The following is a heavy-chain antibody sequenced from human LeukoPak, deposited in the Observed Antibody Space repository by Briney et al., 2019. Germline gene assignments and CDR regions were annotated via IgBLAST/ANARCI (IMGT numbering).Heavy chain of an antibody. V-gene: IGHV3-21*01. Sequence: GGSLRLSCAASGFTFSSYSMNWVRQAPGKGLEWVSSISSGSSYIYYADSVKGRFTISRDNAKNSLYLQMNSLRAEDTAVYFCATGERMVRGDGVDYWGQGTLVTVSS. J-gene: IGHJ4*02. CDR3: ATGERMVRGDGVDY. CDR1: GFTFSSYS. CDR2: ISSGSSYI. D-gene: IGHD3-10*01.